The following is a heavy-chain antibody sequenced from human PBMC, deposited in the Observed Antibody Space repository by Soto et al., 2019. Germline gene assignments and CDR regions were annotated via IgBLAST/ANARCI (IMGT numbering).Heavy chain of an antibody. D-gene: IGHD2-21*02. J-gene: IGHJ4*02. CDR3: ARVRCGGDCYSEVHYFDY. Sequence: QVQLVQSGAEVKKPGSSVKVSCKASGGTFSSYTISWVRQAPGQGLEWMGRIIPILGIANYAQKFQGRVTITADKSTSTAYMELSSLRSEDTAVYYCARVRCGGDCYSEVHYFDYWGQGTLVTVSS. V-gene: IGHV1-69*02. CDR2: IIPILGIA. CDR1: GGTFSSYT.